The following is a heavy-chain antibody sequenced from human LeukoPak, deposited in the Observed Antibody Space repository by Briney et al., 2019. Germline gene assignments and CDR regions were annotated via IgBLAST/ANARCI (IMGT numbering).Heavy chain of an antibody. Sequence: PGGSLRLSCAASGFTFSSYWMHWVRQAPGKGLMWVSRINSDGSRTNYADSVRGRFTISRDNAKSTLYLQMNSLRAEDTAVYYCARVRDDYTYFDCWGQGTLVTVSS. CDR1: GFTFSSYW. J-gene: IGHJ4*02. V-gene: IGHV3-74*01. CDR3: ARVRDDYTYFDC. CDR2: INSDGSRT. D-gene: IGHD4-11*01.